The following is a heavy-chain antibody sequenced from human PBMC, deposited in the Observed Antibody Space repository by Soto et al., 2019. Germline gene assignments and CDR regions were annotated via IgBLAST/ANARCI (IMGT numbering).Heavy chain of an antibody. CDR3: ARVLRGWFDP. V-gene: IGHV4-4*02. J-gene: IGHJ5*02. CDR2: ISHSGIT. CDR1: WGSSAGASG. Sequence: PSETMSLTWAVVWGSSAGASGCSFVRQPPGGGLEWIGEISHSGITNYKASLKSRVTMSVDKTKNDVSLKLTSVTAAGTAVYYCARVLRGWFDPWGQGTPVTVSS.